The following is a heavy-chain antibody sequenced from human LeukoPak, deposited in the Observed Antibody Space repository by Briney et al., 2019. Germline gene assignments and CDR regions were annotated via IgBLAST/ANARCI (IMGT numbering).Heavy chain of an antibody. CDR1: GFTLINYW. CDR2: INNDGSTT. D-gene: IGHD2-15*01. J-gene: IGHJ4*02. V-gene: IGHV3-74*01. Sequence: GGSLRLSCAASGFTLINYWMHWVRQAPGEGLVWVSHINNDGSTTTYADSVKGRFTISRDNAKNTLYLHVNSLRAEDTAVYYCARGGFCSGADCRGSFDYWGQGSLVTVPS. CDR3: ARGGFCSGADCRGSFDY.